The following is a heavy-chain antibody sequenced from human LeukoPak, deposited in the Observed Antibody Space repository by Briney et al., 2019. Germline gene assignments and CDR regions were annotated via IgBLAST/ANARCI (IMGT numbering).Heavy chain of an antibody. Sequence: GGSLRLSCAASGFTFDDYGMSWVRQAPGKGLEWVSGINWNGGSTGYADSVKGRFTISRDNAKNSLYLQMNSLRAEDTALYYCAKDIEPQYSSSWYGLDFDPWGQGTLVTVSS. CDR1: GFTFDDYG. CDR3: AKDIEPQYSSSWYGLDFDP. J-gene: IGHJ5*02. V-gene: IGHV3-20*04. D-gene: IGHD6-13*01. CDR2: INWNGGST.